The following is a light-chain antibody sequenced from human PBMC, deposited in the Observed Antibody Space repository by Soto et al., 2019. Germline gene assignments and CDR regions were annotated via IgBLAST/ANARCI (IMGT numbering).Light chain of an antibody. CDR2: EVT. CDR3: CSYAPSPTVV. J-gene: IGLJ2*01. CDR1: SSDVGSYNL. V-gene: IGLV2-23*02. Sequence: QSALTQPASVSGSPGQSITISCTGTSSDVGSYNLVSWYQQHPGKAPKLMIYEVTKRPSGVSDRFSGSKSGNTASMTISGLQAEDEADYYCCSYAPSPTVVFGGGTKLTVL.